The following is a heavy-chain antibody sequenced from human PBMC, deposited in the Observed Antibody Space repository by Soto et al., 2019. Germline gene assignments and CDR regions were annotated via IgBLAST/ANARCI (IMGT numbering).Heavy chain of an antibody. CDR1: GYTFTNYW. V-gene: IGHV5-10-1*01. J-gene: IGHJ5*02. CDR2: IDPTDSYT. CDR3: AKTYYYDSAGYYAPFYP. D-gene: IGHD3-22*01. Sequence: GESLKISCKGSGYTFTNYWINWVRQVPGKGLEWMGRIDPTDSYTNYSPSFQGRVTISVDKSINTAYLQWSSLKASDTAMYYCAKTYYYDSAGYYAPFYPWGQGTLVTVSS.